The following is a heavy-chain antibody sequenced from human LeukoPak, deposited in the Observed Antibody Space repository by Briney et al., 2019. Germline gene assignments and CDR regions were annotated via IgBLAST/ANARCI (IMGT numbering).Heavy chain of an antibody. Sequence: SETLSLTCSVSADSISSYYWSWIRQPPGKGLEWIGYVYYRGNTKYNPSLKSRVTIEVDTSKNQFSLNLTSVTAADTAVYYCARHVRGSVASPWFDPWGPGALVNVSS. CDR1: ADSISSYY. CDR2: VYYRGNT. V-gene: IGHV4-59*08. D-gene: IGHD6-19*01. CDR3: ARHVRGSVASPWFDP. J-gene: IGHJ5*02.